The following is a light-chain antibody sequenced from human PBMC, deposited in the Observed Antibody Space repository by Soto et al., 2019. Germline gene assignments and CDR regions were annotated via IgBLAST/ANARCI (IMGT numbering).Light chain of an antibody. J-gene: IGKJ2*01. CDR1: QNIRTY. CDR2: SAS. Sequence: DMQMTQSPYSLSASVGDSVTITCRASQNIRTYLNWYQQKPGRAPKLLIHSASALPSGVPSRFSGGESGTEFTLTMSGLEAEGLAAGCGQRGHSTPYTFGQGTKVEIK. V-gene: IGKV1-39*01. CDR3: QRGHSTPYT.